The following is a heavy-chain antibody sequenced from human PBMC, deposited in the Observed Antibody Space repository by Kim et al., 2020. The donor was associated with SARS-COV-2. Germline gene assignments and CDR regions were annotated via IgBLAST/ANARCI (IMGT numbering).Heavy chain of an antibody. J-gene: IGHJ4*02. V-gene: IGHV4-59*13. CDR1: GGSISSYY. CDR2: IYYSGST. Sequence: SETLSLTCTVSGGSISSYYWSWIRQPPGKGLEWIGYIYYSGSTNYNPSLKSRVTISVDTSKNQFSLKLSSVTAADTAVYYCARSPGRAGSGYYLDYWGQGTLVTVSS. D-gene: IGHD3-3*01. CDR3: ARSPGRAGSGYYLDY.